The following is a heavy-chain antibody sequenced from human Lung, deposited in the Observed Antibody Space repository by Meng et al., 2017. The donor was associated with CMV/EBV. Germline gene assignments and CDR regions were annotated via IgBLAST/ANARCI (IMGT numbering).Heavy chain of an antibody. D-gene: IGHD5-24*01. CDR3: ARDPRGDGGVTFDY. Sequence: GGSLRLSCVGSGFNFNNYWMNWVRQAPGKGLEWVANINEDGSETYYLDSVKGRFTISRDNAKNSLFLQMNSLRADDTAVYYCARDPRGDGGVTFDYWDQGILVTGSS. J-gene: IGHJ4*02. CDR1: GFNFNNYW. V-gene: IGHV3-7*01. CDR2: INEDGSET.